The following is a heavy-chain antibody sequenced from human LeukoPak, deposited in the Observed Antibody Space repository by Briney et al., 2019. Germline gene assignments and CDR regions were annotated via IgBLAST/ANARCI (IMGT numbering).Heavy chain of an antibody. J-gene: IGHJ3*02. Sequence: PSETLSLTCTVSGGSISSYYWSWIRQSAGKGLEWIGRIYISGSTNYNPSLKSRVTLSEDTSKNQFSLRLSSVTAADTAVYYCARDRRVYAPDAFDIWGQGTVVTVSS. CDR2: IYISGST. CDR1: GGSISSYY. D-gene: IGHD2-8*01. V-gene: IGHV4-4*07. CDR3: ARDRRVYAPDAFDI.